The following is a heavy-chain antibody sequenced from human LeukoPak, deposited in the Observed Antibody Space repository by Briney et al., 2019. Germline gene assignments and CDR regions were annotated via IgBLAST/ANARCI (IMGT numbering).Heavy chain of an antibody. Sequence: GGSLRLSCAATGFNFDDYTMHWVRQAPGKGLEWVSLMSWDGARTYYADSVKGRFTISRDNSKNTLYLQMNSLRAEDTAIYYCARGILYHYGSGSQNYCDSWGQGTLVTVSS. J-gene: IGHJ4*02. V-gene: IGHV3-43*01. D-gene: IGHD3-10*01. CDR1: GFNFDDYT. CDR2: MSWDGART. CDR3: ARGILYHYGSGSQNYCDS.